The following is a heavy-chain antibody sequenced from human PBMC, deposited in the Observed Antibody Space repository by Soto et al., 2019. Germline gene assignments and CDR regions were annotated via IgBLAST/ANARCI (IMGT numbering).Heavy chain of an antibody. CDR1: GGSISSNTYY. CDR3: ARHKEWLRFRHVDS. V-gene: IGHV4-39*01. J-gene: IGHJ4*02. CDR2: IYYNGNT. Sequence: QLQLQQSGPRLVKPSEALSLTCTVSGGSISSNTYYWGWLRQPPGKGLEWIGSIYYNGNTYYNPSLKSRVTISGDTSKNQFARNLSSVTASDTAMYYCARHKEWLRFRHVDSWGQGTLVTVSS. D-gene: IGHD3-3*01.